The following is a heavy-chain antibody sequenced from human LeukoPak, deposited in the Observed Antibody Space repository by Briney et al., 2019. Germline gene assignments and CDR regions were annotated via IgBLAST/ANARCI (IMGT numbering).Heavy chain of an antibody. J-gene: IGHJ4*02. V-gene: IGHV3-43D*03. CDR2: VNWDGSSA. CDR3: AKDILGDAFNSGTDF. Sequence: GGSLRLSXAVSGFTFDKHAMHWFRQVPGKGLEWVSAVNWDGSSALYADSVKGRFTISRDNTKNSLNLQMNSLRTEDTALYYCAKDILGDAFNSGTDFWGQGTLVTVSS. D-gene: IGHD5-24*01. CDR1: GFTFDKHA.